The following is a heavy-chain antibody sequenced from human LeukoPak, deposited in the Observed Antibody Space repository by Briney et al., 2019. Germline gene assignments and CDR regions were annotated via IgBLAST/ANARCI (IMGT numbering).Heavy chain of an antibody. CDR1: GFSPNGHW. Sequence: PGGSLRLSCAASGFSPNGHWMSWVRQAAGKGLEWVANIKQDGSEKYYVDSVKGRFTISRDNAKNSLYLQMNSLRAEDTAVYYCARRYFDYWGQGTLVTVSS. J-gene: IGHJ4*02. CDR3: ARRYFDY. CDR2: IKQDGSEK. V-gene: IGHV3-7*01.